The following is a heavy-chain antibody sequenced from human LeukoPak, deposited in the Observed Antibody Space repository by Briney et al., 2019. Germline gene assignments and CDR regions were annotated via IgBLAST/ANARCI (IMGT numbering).Heavy chain of an antibody. Sequence: PGGSLRLSCAASGFTFSSYAMSWVRQAPGKGLEWVSAISGSGGSTYYADSVKGRFTLSRDNSKNTLYLQMNSLRAEDTAVYYCAKHQAGHYSFYYFWGQGTLVTVSS. CDR3: AKHQAGHYSFYYF. D-gene: IGHD4-11*01. J-gene: IGHJ4*02. V-gene: IGHV3-23*01. CDR2: ISGSGGST. CDR1: GFTFSSYA.